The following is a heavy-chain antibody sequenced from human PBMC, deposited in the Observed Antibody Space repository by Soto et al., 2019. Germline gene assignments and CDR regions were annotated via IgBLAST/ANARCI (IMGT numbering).Heavy chain of an antibody. CDR1: GFTFSSYG. CDR3: ARAYSTSSSPDY. CDR2: ISGSGDTT. J-gene: IGHJ4*02. V-gene: IGHV3-23*01. D-gene: IGHD2-8*01. Sequence: EVQLLESGGGLVQPGGSLRLSCAASGFTFSSYGMNWVRQAPGRGLDWVSIISGSGDTTYYADSVKGRFTISRDNSKNTLYLQMNSLRAEDTAVYYCARAYSTSSSPDYWGQGTLITVSS.